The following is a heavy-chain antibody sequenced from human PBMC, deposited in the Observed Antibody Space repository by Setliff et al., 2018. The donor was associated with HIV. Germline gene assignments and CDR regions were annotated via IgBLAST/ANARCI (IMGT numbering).Heavy chain of an antibody. D-gene: IGHD1-26*01. V-gene: IGHV4-39*01. CDR3: ARPVEMANREFDY. J-gene: IGHJ4*02. Sequence: SETLSLTCTVSGGSISDSRYYWGWIRQPPGKGLEWIGNIYYSGSTYYNPSLKSRVTISVDTSKNQFSLKLGSVTAADTAVYYCARPVEMANREFDYWGQVTLVTVSS. CDR1: GGSISDSRYY. CDR2: IYYSGST.